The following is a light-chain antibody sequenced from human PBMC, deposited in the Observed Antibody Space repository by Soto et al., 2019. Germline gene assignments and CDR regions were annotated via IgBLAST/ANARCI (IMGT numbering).Light chain of an antibody. Sequence: QSMLTQPASVSGSPGQSITISCTGTSSNVGGYNYVSWYQQHPGKAPKLIIYEVSNRPSGVSDRFSGSKSGNTASLTISGLQAEDEADYYCGSYTTSSTLAVFGTGTKVTVL. CDR2: EVS. CDR3: GSYTTSSTLAV. CDR1: SSNVGGYNY. J-gene: IGLJ1*01. V-gene: IGLV2-14*01.